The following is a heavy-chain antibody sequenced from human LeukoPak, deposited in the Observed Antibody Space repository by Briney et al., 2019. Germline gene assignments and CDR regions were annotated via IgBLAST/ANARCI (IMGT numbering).Heavy chain of an antibody. V-gene: IGHV3-30*02. J-gene: IGHJ3*02. D-gene: IGHD3-10*01. Sequence: GGSLRLSCAASGFTFSSYGMHWVRQAPGKGLEWGAFIRNDGSNKYYADSVKGRFTISRDNSKNTLYLQMNSLRAEDTAVYYCAKDGSDELLWFGEFNDAFDIWGQGTMVTVSS. CDR3: AKDGSDELLWFGEFNDAFDI. CDR1: GFTFSSYG. CDR2: IRNDGSNK.